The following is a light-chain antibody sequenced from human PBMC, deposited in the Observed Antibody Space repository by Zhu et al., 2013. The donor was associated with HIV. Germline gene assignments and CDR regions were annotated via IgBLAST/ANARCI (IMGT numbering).Light chain of an antibody. CDR1: QDVTRG. V-gene: IGKV1-6*01. J-gene: IGKJ1*01. Sequence: IQVTQSPSSLSASVGDRVTITCRTSQDVTRGLGWFQQTPGKAPKLLIYDASNLLKWGPDLGFSGSGSGTYFTLTINNLQPEDFAVYYCLKDYQYQWAFGQGTRVE. CDR3: LKDYQYQWA. CDR2: DAS.